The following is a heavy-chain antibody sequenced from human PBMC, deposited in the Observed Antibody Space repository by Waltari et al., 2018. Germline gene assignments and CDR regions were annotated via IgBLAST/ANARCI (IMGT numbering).Heavy chain of an antibody. CDR2: IYHSGST. J-gene: IGHJ4*02. CDR1: GYSISSGYY. V-gene: IGHV4-38-2*01. CDR3: ARQREDGFDY. D-gene: IGHD1-26*01. Sequence: QVQLQESGPGLVKPSETLSLTCAVSGYSISSGYYWGWIRQPPGKGLEWIGSIYHSGSTYYNPSLKSRVTISVDTSKNQFSLKLSSVTAADTAVYYCARQREDGFDYWGQGTLVTVSS.